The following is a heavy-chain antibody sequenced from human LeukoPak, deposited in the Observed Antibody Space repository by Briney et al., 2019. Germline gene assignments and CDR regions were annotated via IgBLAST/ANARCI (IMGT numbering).Heavy chain of an antibody. J-gene: IGHJ4*02. CDR1: GDSVSSDSAA. D-gene: IGHD6-19*01. CDR3: ARVGYTSGTVDY. CDR2: TYYRSEWNN. Sequence: SQTLSLTCAISGDSVSSDSAAWNWIRQSPSRGLEWLGRTYYRSEWNNDYAVSVKSRITINPDTSKNQFSLQLISVTPEDTAVYYCARVGYTSGTVDYWGQGTLVTVSS. V-gene: IGHV6-1*01.